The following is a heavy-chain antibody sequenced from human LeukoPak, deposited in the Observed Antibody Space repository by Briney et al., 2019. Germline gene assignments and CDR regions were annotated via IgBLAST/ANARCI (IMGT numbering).Heavy chain of an antibody. CDR2: IILIFGAP. Sequence: SVKVSCKVFGGSFSNYVISWVRQAPGQGLEWMGGIILIFGAPNYAQKFQGRVTITTDESTSTAYMEMSSLRSDDTAVYYCARSHSPAYYAPFDYWSQGTLVTVSS. CDR3: ARSHSPAYYAPFDY. CDR1: GGSFSNYV. J-gene: IGHJ4*02. D-gene: IGHD3-22*01. V-gene: IGHV1-69*05.